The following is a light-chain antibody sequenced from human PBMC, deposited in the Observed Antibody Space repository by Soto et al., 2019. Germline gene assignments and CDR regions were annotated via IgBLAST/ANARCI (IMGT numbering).Light chain of an antibody. J-gene: IGLJ2*01. CDR2: DVS. CDR3: SSYTSSSTLG. CDR1: SSDLGGYNY. Sequence: QSALTQPASVSGSPGQSITISCTGTSSDLGGYNYVSWYQQHPGKAPKLMIYDVSNRPSGVSNRFSGSKSGNTASLTISGLQAEDEADYYCSSYTSSSTLGFGGGTQLTVL. V-gene: IGLV2-14*01.